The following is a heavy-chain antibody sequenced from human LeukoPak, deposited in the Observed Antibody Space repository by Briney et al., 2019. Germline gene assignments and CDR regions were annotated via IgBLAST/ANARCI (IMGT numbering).Heavy chain of an antibody. CDR3: AKGGWYSYGANDAFDI. CDR2: ISWDGGST. V-gene: IGHV3-43D*03. CDR1: GFTFDDYA. D-gene: IGHD5-18*01. Sequence: GGSLRLSCAASGFTFDDYAMHWVRQAPGKGLEWVSLISWDGGSTYYADSVKGRFTISRDNSKNSLYLQMNSLRAEDTALYYCAKGGWYSYGANDAFDIWGQGTMVTVSS. J-gene: IGHJ3*02.